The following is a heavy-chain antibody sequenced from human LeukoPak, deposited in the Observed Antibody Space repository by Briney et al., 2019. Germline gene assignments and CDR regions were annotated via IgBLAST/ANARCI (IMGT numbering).Heavy chain of an antibody. CDR3: SRGRALID. CDR1: GGSISSYY. J-gene: IGHJ4*02. CDR2: INQSGST. Sequence: PSETLSLTCTVSGGSISSYYWSWIRQPPGKGLEWIGEINQSGSTNYNPSLKSRVTISLDTSKNQFSLKLSSVTAADTAVYYCSRGRALIDWGQGTLVTVSS. V-gene: IGHV4-34*01. D-gene: IGHD2-21*01.